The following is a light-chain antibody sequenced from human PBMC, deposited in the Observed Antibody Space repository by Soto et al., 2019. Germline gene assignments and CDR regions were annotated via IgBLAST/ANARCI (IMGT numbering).Light chain of an antibody. CDR3: QQSNNWPDT. Sequence: IQMTQSPSSLSASVGDRVTITCRASQGIRNDLGWYQQKPGKAPKLLIYDASSLESGVPSRFSGSGSGTEFTLTISSLQSEDFAVYYCQQSNNWPDTFGGGTKVDIK. CDR1: QGIRND. V-gene: IGKV1D-13*01. CDR2: DAS. J-gene: IGKJ4*01.